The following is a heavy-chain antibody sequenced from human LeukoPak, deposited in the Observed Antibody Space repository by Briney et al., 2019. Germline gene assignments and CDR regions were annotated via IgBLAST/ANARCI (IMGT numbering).Heavy chain of an antibody. CDR1: GYTFTSYG. J-gene: IGHJ4*02. V-gene: IGHV1-18*04. D-gene: IGHD6-13*01. CDR2: ISAYNGNT. Sequence: ASVKVSCKASGYTFTSYGISWVRQAPGQGLEWMGWISAYNGNTNYAQKLQGRVTMTTDTSTSTAYMELRSLRSDDTAVYYCAREKAPYSSSGSWDYWGQGTLVTVSS. CDR3: AREKAPYSSSGSWDY.